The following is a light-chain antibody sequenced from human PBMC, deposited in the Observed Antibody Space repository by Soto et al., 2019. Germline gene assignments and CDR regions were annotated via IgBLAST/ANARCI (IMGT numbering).Light chain of an antibody. J-gene: IGKJ1*01. CDR2: DAS. V-gene: IGKV1-5*01. Sequence: DIQMTQSPSTLSASVGDRVTITCRASQSAGYWLAWYQQKPGKAPTFLVYDASNLHSGVPARFSGSGSGSEFTLTISSLQPEDFATYYCQQSYSTRTWKCGQGNKGDIK. CDR3: QQSYSTRTWK. CDR1: QSAGYW.